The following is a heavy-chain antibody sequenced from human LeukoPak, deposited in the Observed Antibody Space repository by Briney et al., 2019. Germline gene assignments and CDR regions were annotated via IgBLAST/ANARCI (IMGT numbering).Heavy chain of an antibody. Sequence: SETLSRTCTVSGGSISSYYWSWIRQPPGKGLEWIGYIYYSGSTNYNPPLKSRVTISVDTSKNQFSLKLSSVTAADTAVYYCASSRQWLAIFDYWGQGTLVTVSS. V-gene: IGHV4-59*01. D-gene: IGHD6-19*01. J-gene: IGHJ4*02. CDR3: ASSRQWLAIFDY. CDR2: IYYSGST. CDR1: GGSISSYY.